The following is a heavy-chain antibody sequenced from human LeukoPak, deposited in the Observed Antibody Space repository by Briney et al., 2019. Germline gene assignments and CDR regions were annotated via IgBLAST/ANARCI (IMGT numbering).Heavy chain of an antibody. J-gene: IGHJ4*02. D-gene: IGHD2-21*02. CDR2: IYYSGST. Sequence: SETLSLTCTVSGGSISSYYWSWIRQPPGKGLEWIGYIYYSGSTNYNPSLKSRVTISVDTSKNQFSLKLSSVTAADTAVYYCARGDPFDYWGQGTLVTVSS. CDR3: ARGDPFDY. V-gene: IGHV4-59*01. CDR1: GGSISSYY.